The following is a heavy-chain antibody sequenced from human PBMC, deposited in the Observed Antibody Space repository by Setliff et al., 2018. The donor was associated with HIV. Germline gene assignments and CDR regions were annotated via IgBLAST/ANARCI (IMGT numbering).Heavy chain of an antibody. V-gene: IGHV3-23*01. CDR3: AKVMTLWFGASDS. J-gene: IGHJ4*02. CDR1: GFTFSNQV. D-gene: IGHD3-10*01. Sequence: GGSLRLSCAASGFTFSNQVMTWVRQAPGKGLDYVSAISGSGTTTYYADSVRGRFTISRDNSTNTVYLQMHSLRAEDTALYYCAKVMTLWFGASDSWGQGTRVTVSS. CDR2: ISGSGTTT.